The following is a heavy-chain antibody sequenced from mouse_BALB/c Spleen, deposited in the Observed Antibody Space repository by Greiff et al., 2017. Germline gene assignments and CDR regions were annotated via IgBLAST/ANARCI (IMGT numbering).Heavy chain of an antibody. CDR1: GFNIKDYY. Sequence: EVQLQQSGAELVRSGASVKLSCTASGFNIKDYYMHWVKQRPEQGLEWIGWIDPENGDTEYAPKFQGKATMTADTSSNTAYLQLSSLTSEDTAVYYSNAYYGNSKGFAYWGQGTLVTVSA. CDR2: IDPENGDT. J-gene: IGHJ3*01. CDR3: NAYYGNSKGFAY. V-gene: IGHV14-4*02. D-gene: IGHD2-1*01.